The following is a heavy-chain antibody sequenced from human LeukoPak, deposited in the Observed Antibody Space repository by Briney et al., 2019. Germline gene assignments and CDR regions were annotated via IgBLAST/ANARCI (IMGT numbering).Heavy chain of an antibody. CDR1: GLTFSNDW. J-gene: IGHJ6*03. D-gene: IGHD1-26*01. V-gene: IGHV3-7*01. CDR3: ARTVGATFYYYYYYMDV. CDR2: IKQDGSEK. Sequence: GGSLRLSCAASGLTFSNDWMSWVRQAPGKGLEWVANIKQDGSEKYYVDSVKGRFTISRDNAKNSLYLQMNSLRAEDTAVYYCARTVGATFYYYYYYMDVWGKGTTVTVSS.